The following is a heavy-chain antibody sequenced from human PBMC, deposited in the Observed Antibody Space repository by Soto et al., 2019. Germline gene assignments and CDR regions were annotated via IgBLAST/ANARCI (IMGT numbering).Heavy chain of an antibody. CDR1: GGSISSGDYY. CDR3: ARAPLISIFFAYGMDV. V-gene: IGHV4-31*03. CDR2: IYYSGST. Sequence: QVQLQESGPGLVKPSQTLSLTCTVSGGSISSGDYYWIWIRQHPGKGLEWIGYIYYSGSTYYNPSLKSRVTISVDTSRNQFSLKLSSVTAADTAVYCCARAPLISIFFAYGMDVWGQGTTVTVSS. J-gene: IGHJ6*02. D-gene: IGHD3-3*02.